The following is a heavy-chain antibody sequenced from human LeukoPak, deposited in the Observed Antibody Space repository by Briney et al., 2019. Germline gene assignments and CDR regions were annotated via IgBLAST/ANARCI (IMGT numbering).Heavy chain of an antibody. V-gene: IGHV3-15*01. Sequence: GGTLRLSCAASGFTFSSYGVSWVRQAPGKGLEWVGRVKTKGDGGAADYAAPVKGRFTISRDDSTKTLYLQMNSLKTEDTAVYYCTTDRMIYATNWAVSWFDPWGQGTLVTVSS. CDR1: GFTFSSYG. CDR2: VKTKGDGGAA. J-gene: IGHJ5*02. CDR3: TTDRMIYATNWAVSWFDP. D-gene: IGHD2-8*01.